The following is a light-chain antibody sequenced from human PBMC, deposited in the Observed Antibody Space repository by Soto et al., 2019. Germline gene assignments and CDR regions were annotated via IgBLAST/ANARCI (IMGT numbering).Light chain of an antibody. J-gene: IGKJ1*01. V-gene: IGKV3-15*01. CDR2: GAS. CDR1: QSVSSN. Sequence: EIVMTQSPATLSVSPGERATLSCRASQSVSSNLAWYQHKPGQAPGLLIYGASTRATDIPARFSGSGSGTEFTLTISSLQSEDFAVYYCQQYNNWPKTFGQGTKVEIK. CDR3: QQYNNWPKT.